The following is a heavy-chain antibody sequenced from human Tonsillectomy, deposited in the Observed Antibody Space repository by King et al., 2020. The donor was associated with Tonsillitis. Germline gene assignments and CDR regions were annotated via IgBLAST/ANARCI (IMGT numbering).Heavy chain of an antibody. J-gene: IGHJ6*03. CDR2: IYTSGST. V-gene: IGHV4-61*02. CDR1: GGSISSGSYY. D-gene: IGHD1-26*01. Sequence: LQLQESGPGLVKPSQTLSLTCTVSGGSISSGSYYWSWIRQPAGKGLEWIGRIYTSGSTNYNPSLKSRVTISVETSENQFSLKLSSWTAADTAVYYFARSPPVPSTIVGDYYYYYMDVWGKGTTVTVSS. CDR3: ARSPPVPSTIVGDYYYYYMDV.